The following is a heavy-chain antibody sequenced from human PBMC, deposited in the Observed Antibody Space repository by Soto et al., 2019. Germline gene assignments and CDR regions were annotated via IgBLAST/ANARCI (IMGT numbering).Heavy chain of an antibody. Sequence: PSETLSLTCAVYGGSFSGYDWTWIRQPPGTGLEWIGEINHSGSSNYNPSLKSRVTISVDTSKNQFSLKLTSVTAADTAVYYCARGKITGLFDYWGQGTLDTVSS. CDR2: INHSGSS. J-gene: IGHJ4*02. CDR1: GGSFSGYD. D-gene: IGHD2-8*02. CDR3: ARGKITGLFDY. V-gene: IGHV4-34*01.